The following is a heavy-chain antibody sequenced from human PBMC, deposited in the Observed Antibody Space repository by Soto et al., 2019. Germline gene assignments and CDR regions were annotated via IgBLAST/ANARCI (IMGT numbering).Heavy chain of an antibody. V-gene: IGHV4-34*01. CDR3: ARGPGGSGRRFPFDP. J-gene: IGHJ5*02. CDR2: INHSGST. Sequence: SETLSLTCAVYGGSFSGYYWSWIRQPPGKGLEWIGEINHSGSTNYNPSLESRVTISVDTSKNQFSLKLSSVTAADTAVYYCARGPGGSGRRFPFDPWGQGTLVTVSS. D-gene: IGHD3-10*01. CDR1: GGSFSGYY.